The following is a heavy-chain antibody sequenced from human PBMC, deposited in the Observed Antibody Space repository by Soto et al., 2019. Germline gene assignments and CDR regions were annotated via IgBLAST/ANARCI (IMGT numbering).Heavy chain of an antibody. Sequence: EVQLVESGGGVVRPGGSLRLSCAASGFTFDDYGMSRVRQAPGKGLEWVSGINWNGGSTGYADSVKGRFTISRDNAKNSLYLQMNSLRGEDTALYHCARDYDFWSGRPMDVWGKGTTVTVSS. CDR1: GFTFDDYG. CDR3: ARDYDFWSGRPMDV. V-gene: IGHV3-20*01. D-gene: IGHD3-3*01. J-gene: IGHJ6*03. CDR2: INWNGGST.